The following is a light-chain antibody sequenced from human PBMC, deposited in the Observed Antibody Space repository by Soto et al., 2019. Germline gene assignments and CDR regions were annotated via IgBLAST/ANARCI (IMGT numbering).Light chain of an antibody. CDR2: AAS. J-gene: IGKJ5*01. CDR1: QGITGY. V-gene: IGKV1-8*01. Sequence: AIRMTQSPSSFSASTGDRVTITCRASQGITGYLAWYQQKPGKAPKLLIYAASTLQSEVPSRFSGSGSGTDFTLTISCLQSEDFATYYCQQYYSFPITFGQGTRLEIK. CDR3: QQYYSFPIT.